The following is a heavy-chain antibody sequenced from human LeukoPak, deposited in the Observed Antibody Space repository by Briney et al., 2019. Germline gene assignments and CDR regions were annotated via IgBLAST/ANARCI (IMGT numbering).Heavy chain of an antibody. V-gene: IGHV3-23*01. CDR3: AKWGDYDVLTGYYVSDY. CDR2: ITGGGSGI. D-gene: IGHD3-9*01. CDR1: GFTFSNYA. J-gene: IGHJ4*02. Sequence: GASLRLSCAASGFTFSNYAMSWVRKAPGKGLEWVSAITGGGSGIYYADSMKSRFTISRDNSKNTLYLQINSLRAEDTAVYYCAKWGDYDVLTGYYVSDYWGQGTLVTVSS.